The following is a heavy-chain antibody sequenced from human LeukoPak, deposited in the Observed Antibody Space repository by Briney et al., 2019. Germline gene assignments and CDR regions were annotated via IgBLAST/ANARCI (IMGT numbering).Heavy chain of an antibody. CDR3: AKASAVRGYYYYGMDV. Sequence: GGSLRLSCAASGFTVSSNYMGWVRQAPGKGLEWVSAISDSGGITYYADSVKGRFTISRDNSKNTLYLQMNSLRAEDTAIYYCAKASAVRGYYYYGMDVWGQGTTVTVSS. CDR1: GFTVSSNY. V-gene: IGHV3-23*01. J-gene: IGHJ6*02. CDR2: ISDSGGIT. D-gene: IGHD3-10*02.